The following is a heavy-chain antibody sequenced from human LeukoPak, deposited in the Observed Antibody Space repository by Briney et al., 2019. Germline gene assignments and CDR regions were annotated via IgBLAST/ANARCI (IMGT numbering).Heavy chain of an antibody. V-gene: IGHV1-2*02. D-gene: IGHD6-13*01. Sequence: RASVKVSCKASGGTFSSYAISWVRQAPGQGLEWMGWINPNSGGTNYAQKFQGRVTMTRDTSISTAYMELSRLRSDDTAVYYCARVRAAGSLVDYWGQGTLVTVSS. J-gene: IGHJ4*02. CDR2: INPNSGGT. CDR3: ARVRAAGSLVDY. CDR1: GGTFSSYA.